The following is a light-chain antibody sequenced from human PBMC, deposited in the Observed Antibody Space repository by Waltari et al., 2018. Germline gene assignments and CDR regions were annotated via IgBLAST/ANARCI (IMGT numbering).Light chain of an antibody. J-gene: IGKJ1*01. CDR3: QQRSTWPWT. CDR1: QGVRGY. CDR2: DVS. V-gene: IGKV3-11*01. Sequence: EIVLTQSPGTLSLSPGERATLSCRASQGVRGYLAWYQQKVGQAPRFLIYDVSNRATGTPARFSGSGSGTDFTLTSSGLEPEDFAVYYCQQRSTWPWTFGQGTRVEV.